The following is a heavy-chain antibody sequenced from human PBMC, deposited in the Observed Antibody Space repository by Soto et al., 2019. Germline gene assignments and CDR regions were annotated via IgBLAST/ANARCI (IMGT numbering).Heavy chain of an antibody. CDR2: IDHSGST. V-gene: IGHV4-34*01. D-gene: IGHD1-7*01. J-gene: IGHJ6*02. CDR1: GGAFSGYY. Sequence: SETLTLTCAVYGGAFSGYYLNWIRQPPGKGLEWSGEIDHSGSTNYNPSRKSRVTISVDTSKNQFSLKLSSVTAADTAVYYCVRGSGTTRIRYCYYYGMDVSGQG. CDR3: VRGSGTTRIRYCYYYGMDV.